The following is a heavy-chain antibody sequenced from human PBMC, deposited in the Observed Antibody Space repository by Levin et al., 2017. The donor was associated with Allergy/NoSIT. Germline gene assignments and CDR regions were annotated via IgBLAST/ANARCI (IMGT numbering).Heavy chain of an antibody. CDR1: GFTFSSYA. V-gene: IGHV3-30-3*01. CDR2: ISYDGSNK. Sequence: PGGSLRLSCAASGFTFSSYAMHWVRQAPGKGLEWVAVISYDGSNKYYADSVKGRFTISRDNSKNTLYLQMNSLRAEDTAVYYCAREAYRIAARRGAFDIWGQGTMVTVSS. CDR3: AREAYRIAARRGAFDI. D-gene: IGHD6-6*01. J-gene: IGHJ3*02.